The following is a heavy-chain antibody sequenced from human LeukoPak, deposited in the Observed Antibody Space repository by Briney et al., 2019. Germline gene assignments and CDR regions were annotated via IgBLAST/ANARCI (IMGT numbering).Heavy chain of an antibody. Sequence: GGSLRLSCAASGFTFISYAMSWVRQAPGKGLECVSAISGSGGSTYYADSVKGRFTISRDNSRNTLYLQMNSLRAEDTAVYYCAKDGLALYNWNYGDYWGQGSLVTVSS. CDR2: ISGSGGST. D-gene: IGHD1-7*01. CDR1: GFTFISYA. J-gene: IGHJ4*02. CDR3: AKDGLALYNWNYGDY. V-gene: IGHV3-23*01.